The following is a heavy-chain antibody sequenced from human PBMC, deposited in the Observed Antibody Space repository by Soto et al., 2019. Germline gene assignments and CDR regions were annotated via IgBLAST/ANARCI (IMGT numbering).Heavy chain of an antibody. J-gene: IGHJ1*01. Sequence: ASVKVSCKASGYTFTSYYMHWVRQAPGQGLEWMGIINPSGGSTSYAQKFQGRVTMTRDTSTSTVYMELSSLRSEDTAVYYCAGSIAVAGPPRGDFQHWGQGTLVTVSS. V-gene: IGHV1-46*03. CDR3: AGSIAVAGPPRGDFQH. D-gene: IGHD6-19*01. CDR1: GYTFTSYY. CDR2: INPSGGST.